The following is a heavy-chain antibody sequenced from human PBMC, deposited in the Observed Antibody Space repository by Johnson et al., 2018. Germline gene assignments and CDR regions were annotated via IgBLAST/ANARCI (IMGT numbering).Heavy chain of an antibody. Sequence: QVQLVQSGGGAVQPGRSLRLSCVGSGFTFSNYGLHWVRQPPGKGLEWVAVISFDETIEQYVDSVKGRFTISKDDSKNTLYLEMTSLRPEDTAVYYCARGRKKQVVGWFGAWGQGTLVTVSS. CDR2: ISFDETIE. CDR1: GFTFSNYG. CDR3: ARGRKKQVVGWFGA. J-gene: IGHJ5*02. D-gene: IGHD1/OR15-1a*01. V-gene: IGHV3-30*03.